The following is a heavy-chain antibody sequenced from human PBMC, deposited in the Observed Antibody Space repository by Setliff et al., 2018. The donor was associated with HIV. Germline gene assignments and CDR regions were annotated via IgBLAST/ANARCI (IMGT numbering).Heavy chain of an antibody. CDR2: LYQSGSA. CDR1: YYSIRSEYY. Sequence: SETLSLTCTVSYYSIRSEYYWGWVRQPPGKELEWIGSLYQSGSAYYNPSLKSRVTMSVDTSKDQFSLRLRSVTAADTAVYYCVRLNTFILYTDYWGQGILVTVSS. CDR3: VRLNTFILYTDY. D-gene: IGHD3-16*01. J-gene: IGHJ4*02. V-gene: IGHV4-38-2*02.